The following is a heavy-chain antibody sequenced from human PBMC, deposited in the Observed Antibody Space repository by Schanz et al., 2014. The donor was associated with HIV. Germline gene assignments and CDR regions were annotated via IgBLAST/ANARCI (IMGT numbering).Heavy chain of an antibody. Sequence: EVQLLESGGGLVQPGGSLRLSCAASGFTFGSYAMSWVRQAPGKGLEWVSAISGGGDSTYYADSVEGRFTISRDNSKNTVYLQMNSLRAEDTAVYYGATWLSNHFDYWGQGTLVTVSS. D-gene: IGHD4-4*01. CDR2: ISGGGDST. J-gene: IGHJ4*02. CDR1: GFTFGSYA. V-gene: IGHV3-23*01. CDR3: ATWLSNHFDY.